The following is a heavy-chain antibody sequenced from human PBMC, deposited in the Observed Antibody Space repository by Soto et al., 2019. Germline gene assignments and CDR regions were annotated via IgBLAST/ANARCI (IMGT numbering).Heavy chain of an antibody. CDR3: ARDWGWYRFDP. V-gene: IGHV3-7*01. CDR2: IKEDGSEK. Sequence: EVQLVESGGGLVQPGGSLRLSCAASGFTFDRSWMTWVRQAPGKGLEWVAMIKEDGSEKFYVDSVKGRFTISRDNAKNSLYLQMNSLRVEDTAVYYCARDWGWYRFDPWGQGTLVTVSS. CDR1: GFTFDRSW. D-gene: IGHD6-19*01. J-gene: IGHJ5*02.